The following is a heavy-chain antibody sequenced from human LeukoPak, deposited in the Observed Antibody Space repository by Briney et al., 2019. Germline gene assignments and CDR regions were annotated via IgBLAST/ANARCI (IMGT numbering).Heavy chain of an antibody. CDR2: IRYDGSNK. J-gene: IGHJ4*02. CDR3: AKDKGVIYDILTGYCGPLDY. D-gene: IGHD3-9*01. V-gene: IGHV3-30*02. Sequence: PGGSLRLSCAASGFTFSSYGMHWVRQAPGKGLEWVAFIRYDGSNKYYADSVKGRFTISRDNSKNTLYLQMNSLRAEDTAVYYCAKDKGVIYDILTGYCGPLDYWGQGTLVTVSS. CDR1: GFTFSSYG.